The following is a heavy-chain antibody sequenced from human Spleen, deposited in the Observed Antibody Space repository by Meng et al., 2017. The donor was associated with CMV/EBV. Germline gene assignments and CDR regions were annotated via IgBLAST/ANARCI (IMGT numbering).Heavy chain of an antibody. CDR2: ISGTSSTI. CDR3: AGDLLGYSAYGVRYFDL. V-gene: IGHV3-11*01. Sequence: GESLKISCAVSGFTFSDHYMSWIRQAPGKGLEWLSYISGTSSTIYEANSVKGRFTVSRDNAKKSLYLQMNSLRAEDTAVYYCAGDLLGYSAYGVRYFDLWGRGTLVTVSS. J-gene: IGHJ2*01. CDR1: GFTFSDHY. D-gene: IGHD5-12*01.